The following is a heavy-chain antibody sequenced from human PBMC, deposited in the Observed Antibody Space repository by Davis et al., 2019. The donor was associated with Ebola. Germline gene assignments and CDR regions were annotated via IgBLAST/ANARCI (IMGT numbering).Heavy chain of an antibody. CDR3: AKGASASSIAAAGAT. J-gene: IGHJ5*02. V-gene: IGHV3-23*01. D-gene: IGHD6-13*01. CDR2: ISGSGDST. CDR1: GFTFGSYG. Sequence: GESLKISCAASGFTFGSYGMNWVRQAPGKGLEWVSAISGSGDSTYYADSVKGRFTISRDNSKSTLYLQMNSLRAEDTAVYYCAKGASASSIAAAGATWGQGTLVTVSS.